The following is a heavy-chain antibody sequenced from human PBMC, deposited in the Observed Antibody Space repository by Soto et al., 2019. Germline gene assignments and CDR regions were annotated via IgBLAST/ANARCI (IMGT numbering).Heavy chain of an antibody. CDR1: GGSFSGYY. V-gene: IGHV4-34*01. CDR3: ARGQAIIKGYYFDY. Sequence: SETLSLTCAVYGGSFSGYYWSWIRHPPGKGLEWIGEINHSGSTNYNPSLKSRVTISVDTSKNQFSLKLSSLTAADTAVYYCARGQAIIKGYYFDYWGQGTLVTVSS. CDR2: INHSGST. J-gene: IGHJ4*02. D-gene: IGHD3-10*01.